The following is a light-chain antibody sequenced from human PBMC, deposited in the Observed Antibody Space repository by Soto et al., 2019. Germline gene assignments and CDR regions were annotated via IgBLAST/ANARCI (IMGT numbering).Light chain of an antibody. J-gene: IGLJ1*01. Sequence: QSALTQPASVSGSPGQSITISCTGTNRDSGAYNFVSWYQHHPGKAPKLMIFEVSNRPSGVSNRFSGSKSGNTASLTISGLQAEDEAEYYCSSFTNSDTDVLGSGTKVTV. CDR1: NRDSGAYNF. V-gene: IGLV2-14*01. CDR3: SSFTNSDTDV. CDR2: EVS.